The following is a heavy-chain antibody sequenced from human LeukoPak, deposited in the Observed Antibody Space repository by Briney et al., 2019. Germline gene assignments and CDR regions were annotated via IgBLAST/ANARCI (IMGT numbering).Heavy chain of an antibody. CDR1: GGSISSYY. CDR3: ARESRDIVGATVDY. V-gene: IGHV4-59*01. D-gene: IGHD1-26*01. Sequence: SETLSLTCTVSGGSISSYYWSWIRQPPGKGLEWIGYIYYSGSTNYNPSLMSRVTISVDTSKNQFSLKLSSVTAADTAVYYCARESRDIVGATVDYWGQGTLVTVSS. J-gene: IGHJ4*02. CDR2: IYYSGST.